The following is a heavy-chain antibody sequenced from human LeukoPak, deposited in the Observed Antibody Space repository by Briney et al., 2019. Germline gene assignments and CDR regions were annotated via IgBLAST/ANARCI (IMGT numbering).Heavy chain of an antibody. CDR1: GFTFDDYA. V-gene: IGHV3-9*01. J-gene: IGHJ5*02. CDR3: AKATTVTTLSGLWFDP. Sequence: GGSLRLSCAASGFTFDDYAMHWVRQAPGKGLGWVSGISWNSGSIGYADSVKGRFTISRDNAKNSLYLQMNSLRAEDTALYYCAKATTVTTLSGLWFDPWGQGTLVTVSS. CDR2: ISWNSGSI. D-gene: IGHD4-17*01.